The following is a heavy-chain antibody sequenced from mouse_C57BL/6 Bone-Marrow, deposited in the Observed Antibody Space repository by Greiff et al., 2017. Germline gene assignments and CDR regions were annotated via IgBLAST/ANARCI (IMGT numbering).Heavy chain of an antibody. CDR1: GFTFSDYG. D-gene: IGHD1-1*01. V-gene: IGHV5-17*01. CDR2: ISSGSSTI. Sequence: EVKLVESGGGLVKPGGSLKLSCAASGFTFSDYGMHWVRQAPEKGLEWVAYISSGSSTIYYADKVKGRFTISRDNAKNTLFLQMTCLRSEDTAMSYCARDGKRKFLYAMGGWGQGTSVTVSS. CDR3: ARDGKRKFLYAMGG. J-gene: IGHJ4*01.